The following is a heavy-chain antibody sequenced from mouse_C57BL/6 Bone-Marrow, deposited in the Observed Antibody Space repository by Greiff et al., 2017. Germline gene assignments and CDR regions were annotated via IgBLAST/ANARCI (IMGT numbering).Heavy chain of an antibody. Sequence: VQLQQSGAELARPGASVKLSCKASGYTFTSYGISWVKQRTGQGLEWIGEIYPRSGNTYYNEKFKGKATLTADKSSSTAYMELRSLTSEDSAVYFCARKVITTVGGDYWGQGTTLTVSS. CDR1: GYTFTSYG. CDR3: ARKVITTVGGDY. D-gene: IGHD1-1*01. V-gene: IGHV1-81*01. CDR2: IYPRSGNT. J-gene: IGHJ2*01.